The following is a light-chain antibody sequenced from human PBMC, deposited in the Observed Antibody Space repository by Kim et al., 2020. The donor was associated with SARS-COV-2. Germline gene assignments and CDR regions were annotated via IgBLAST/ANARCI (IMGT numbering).Light chain of an antibody. V-gene: IGLV1-44*01. CDR1: SSNIVSNT. Sequence: GQSVTISCLGSSSNIVSNTVNWYQQLPGPAPKLLIYSNNQRPSGVPDRFSGSKSGTSASLAISGLQSEDEADYYCAAWDDSLNGPVFGGGTKLTVL. CDR2: SNN. CDR3: AAWDDSLNGPV. J-gene: IGLJ3*02.